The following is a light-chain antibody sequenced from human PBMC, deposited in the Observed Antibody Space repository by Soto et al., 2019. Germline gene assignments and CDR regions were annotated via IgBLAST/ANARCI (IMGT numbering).Light chain of an antibody. J-gene: IGKJ4*01. V-gene: IGKV1-5*03. CDR1: QSISSY. CDR3: QKYNSGPLT. Sequence: DIQLTQSPSTLSASVGESATLTCRASQSISSYLAWYQQKPGKAPRLLIYKASSLESGVPSRFSGSGSGTDFTLTISSLQPEDVAIYYCQKYNSGPLTFGGGTKVDIK. CDR2: KAS.